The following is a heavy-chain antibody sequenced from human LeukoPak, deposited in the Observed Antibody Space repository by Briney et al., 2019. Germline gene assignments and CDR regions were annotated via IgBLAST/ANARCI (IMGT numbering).Heavy chain of an antibody. CDR2: VSFWGST. Sequence: SETLSLTCIVSGDFISGYYWGWIRQPPEKGLGWIGYVSFWGSTRYNPSLKSRVTMSVDTAKNQFSLRLSPVTAADTAMYFCARHTRGYNDNAFDIWGQGTMVTISS. V-gene: IGHV4-59*08. D-gene: IGHD5-18*01. J-gene: IGHJ3*02. CDR3: ARHTRGYNDNAFDI. CDR1: GDFISGYY.